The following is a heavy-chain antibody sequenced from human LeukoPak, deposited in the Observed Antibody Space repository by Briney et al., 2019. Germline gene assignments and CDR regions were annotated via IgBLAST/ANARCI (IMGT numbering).Heavy chain of an antibody. Sequence: GESLKISCQGSGYRFTTFWIGWVRQMPGKGLEWMGIIDPGDSETRYSPSFQGQVTISADKSISTAYLQWSSLKASDTAVYYCTRLVSRGIAVADKLPHSWGQGTLVTVSS. D-gene: IGHD6-19*01. CDR1: GYRFTTFW. CDR3: TRLVSRGIAVADKLPHS. CDR2: IDPGDSET. V-gene: IGHV5-51*01. J-gene: IGHJ4*02.